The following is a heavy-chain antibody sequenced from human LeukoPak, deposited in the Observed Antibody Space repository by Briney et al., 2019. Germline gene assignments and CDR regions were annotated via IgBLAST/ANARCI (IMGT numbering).Heavy chain of an antibody. D-gene: IGHD1-20*01. CDR3: ARDQGAITSWYFDL. CDR1: GGSISSGSYY. Sequence: SQTLSLTCTVSGGSISSGSYYWSWIRQPAGKALEWVGRIYTSGSTNYNPSLKSRVTISVDTSKNQFSLELSSVTAADTAVYYCARDQGAITSWYFDLWGRGTLVTVSS. J-gene: IGHJ2*01. CDR2: IYTSGST. V-gene: IGHV4-61*02.